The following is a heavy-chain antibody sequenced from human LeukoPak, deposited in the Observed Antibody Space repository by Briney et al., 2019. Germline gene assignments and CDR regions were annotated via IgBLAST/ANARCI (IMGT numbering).Heavy chain of an antibody. CDR2: ISSSGSTI. CDR3: ARSRPSRYCSGGSCTHHAFDI. CDR1: GFTFSSYW. J-gene: IGHJ3*02. Sequence: PGGSLRLSCAASGFTFSSYWMSWVRQAPGKGLEWVSYISSSGSTIYYADSVKGRFTISRDNAKNSLYLQMNSLRAEDTAVYYCARSRPSRYCSGGSCTHHAFDIWGQGTMVTVSS. V-gene: IGHV3-48*04. D-gene: IGHD2-15*01.